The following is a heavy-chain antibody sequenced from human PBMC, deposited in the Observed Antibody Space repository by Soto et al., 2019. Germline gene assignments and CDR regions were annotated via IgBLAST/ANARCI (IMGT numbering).Heavy chain of an antibody. Sequence: VQLVQSGTEVKEPGASVRVSCKASGYTFTAHSLHWARQAPGQGLEWMGWIIVSHDRPRYAPQFQGRLTFETDRIGTPAYRRLTRLTPADTAVYFCAREPEDGVPGDYWGQGTPVVVAS. D-gene: IGHD2-8*01. CDR2: IIVSHDRP. V-gene: IGHV1-3*01. J-gene: IGHJ4*02. CDR3: AREPEDGVPGDY. CDR1: GYTFTAHS.